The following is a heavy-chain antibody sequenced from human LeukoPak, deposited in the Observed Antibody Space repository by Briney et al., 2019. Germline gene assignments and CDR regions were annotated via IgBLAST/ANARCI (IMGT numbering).Heavy chain of an antibody. CDR3: AREHNHYVWGSYRPTFDY. D-gene: IGHD3-16*02. Sequence: ASVKVSCKASGYTFTSYDINWVRQATGQGLEWMGWMNPNSGNTGYAQKFQGRVTMTRNTSISTAYMELSSLRSEDTAVYYCAREHNHYVWGSYRPTFDYWGQGTLVTVSS. CDR2: MNPNSGNT. CDR1: GYTFTSYD. V-gene: IGHV1-8*01. J-gene: IGHJ4*02.